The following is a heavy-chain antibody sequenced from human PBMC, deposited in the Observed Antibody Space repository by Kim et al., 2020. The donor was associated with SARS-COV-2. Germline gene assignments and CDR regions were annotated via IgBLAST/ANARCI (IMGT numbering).Heavy chain of an antibody. CDR1: GGSFSGYY. D-gene: IGHD3-3*01. J-gene: IGHJ4*02. CDR3: ARGFSRGVPRGLWSGYYSLDY. CDR2: INHSGST. Sequence: SETLSLTCAVYGGSFSGYYWSWIRQPPGKGLEWIGEINHSGSTNYNPSLKSRVTISVDTSKNQFSLKLSSVTAADTAVYYCARGFSRGVPRGLWSGYYSLDYWGQGTLVTVSS. V-gene: IGHV4-34*01.